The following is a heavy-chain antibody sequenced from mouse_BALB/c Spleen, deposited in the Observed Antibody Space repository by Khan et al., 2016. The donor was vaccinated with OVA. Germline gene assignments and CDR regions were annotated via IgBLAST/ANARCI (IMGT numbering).Heavy chain of an antibody. CDR3: ARQPYYHYNIMDY. V-gene: IGHV2-6-1*01. Sequence: VKLLESGPGLVAPSQSLSITCTISGFSLTNYGVHWVRQPPGKGLEWLVVIWSDGSTTYNSALKSRLSISKDNSKSQVFLKIISLQTDDTAMYFGARQPYYHYNIMDYWGRGTSVTVSS. J-gene: IGHJ4*01. D-gene: IGHD2-10*01. CDR2: IWSDGST. CDR1: GFSLTNYG.